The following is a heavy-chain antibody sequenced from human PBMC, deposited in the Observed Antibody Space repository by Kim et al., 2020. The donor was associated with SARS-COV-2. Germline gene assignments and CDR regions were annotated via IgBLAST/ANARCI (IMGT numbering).Heavy chain of an antibody. CDR3: ARELFIAAAGTGDY. Sequence: ADSVKGRFTISRDNAKNSLYLQMNSLRAEDTAVYYCARELFIAAAGTGDYWGQGTLVTVSS. V-gene: IGHV3-11*06. J-gene: IGHJ4*02. D-gene: IGHD6-13*01.